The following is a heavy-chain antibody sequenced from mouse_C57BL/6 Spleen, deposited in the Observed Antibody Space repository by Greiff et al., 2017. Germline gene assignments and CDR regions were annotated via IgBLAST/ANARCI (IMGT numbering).Heavy chain of an antibody. CDR2: ISYDGSN. Sequence: EVKLLESGPGLVKPSQSLSLTCSVTGYSITSGYYWNWIRQFPGNKLEWMGYISYDGSNNYNPSFKNRISITRDTSKNQFFLMLNSVTTEDTATYYCARGGVTKAVDYWGQGTSVTAAS. J-gene: IGHJ4*01. V-gene: IGHV3-6*01. D-gene: IGHD2-2*01. CDR3: ARGGVTKAVDY. CDR1: GYSITSGYY.